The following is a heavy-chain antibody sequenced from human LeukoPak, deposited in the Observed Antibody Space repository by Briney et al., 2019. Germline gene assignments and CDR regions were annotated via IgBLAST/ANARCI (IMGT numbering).Heavy chain of an antibody. CDR3: AKDRGELLWFGETTPHFDY. D-gene: IGHD3-10*01. CDR1: GFTFSSYG. V-gene: IGHV3-30*18. J-gene: IGHJ4*02. Sequence: GGSLRLSCVASGFTFSSYGMHWVRQAPGKGLEWVAVISYDGSNKYYVDSVKGRFTISRDNSKNTLYLQMNSLRAEDTAVYYCAKDRGELLWFGETTPHFDYWGQGTLVTVSS. CDR2: ISYDGSNK.